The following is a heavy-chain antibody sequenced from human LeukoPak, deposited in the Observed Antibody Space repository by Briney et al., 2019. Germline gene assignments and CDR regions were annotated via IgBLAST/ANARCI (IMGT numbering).Heavy chain of an antibody. Sequence: GGSLRLSRAASGFTFSNAWVSWVRQAPGKGLEWVGRIKSKTDGGTTDYAAPVKGRFTISRDDSKNTLYLQMNSLKTEDTAVYYCTAEIEDIVVVVAATGVDYWGQGTLVTVSS. V-gene: IGHV3-15*01. CDR3: TAEIEDIVVVVAATGVDY. CDR1: GFTFSNAW. J-gene: IGHJ4*02. CDR2: IKSKTDGGTT. D-gene: IGHD2-15*01.